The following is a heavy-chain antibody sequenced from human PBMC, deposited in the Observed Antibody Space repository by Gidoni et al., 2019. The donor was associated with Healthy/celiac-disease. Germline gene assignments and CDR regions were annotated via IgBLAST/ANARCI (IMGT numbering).Heavy chain of an antibody. V-gene: IGHV3-30*01. CDR1: RFISSSYA. CDR3: ARLYSSSWDGWFDP. Sequence: PASRFISSSYAMPWVRQAPGKWLEWVAVTSNDGSNKYYSDSVKGRFTISRDNSKNTLYLQMNSLRAEDTAVYYCARLYSSSWDGWFDPWGQGTLVTVSS. D-gene: IGHD6-13*01. J-gene: IGHJ5*02. CDR2: TSNDGSNK.